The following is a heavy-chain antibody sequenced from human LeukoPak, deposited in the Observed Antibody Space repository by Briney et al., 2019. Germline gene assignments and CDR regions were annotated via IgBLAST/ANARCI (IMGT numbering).Heavy chain of an antibody. CDR1: GGSISSYY. CDR3: ARVRAAAGSVYFQH. CDR2: IYYSGST. D-gene: IGHD6-13*01. J-gene: IGHJ1*01. Sequence: SETLSLTCTISGGSISSYYWSWIRQPPGKGLEWIGYIYYSGSTNYNPSLKSRVTISVDTSKNQFSLKLSSVTAADTAVYYCARVRAAAGSVYFQHWGQGTLVTVSS. V-gene: IGHV4-59*01.